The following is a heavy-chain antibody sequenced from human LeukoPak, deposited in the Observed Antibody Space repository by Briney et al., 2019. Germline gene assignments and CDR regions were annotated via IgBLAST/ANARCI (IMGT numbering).Heavy chain of an antibody. CDR2: IYYSGST. CDR3: ARTYYDFWSGYLNWFDP. D-gene: IGHD3-3*01. J-gene: IGHJ5*02. CDR1: GGSISSYY. V-gene: IGHV4-59*01. Sequence: SETLSLTCTVSGGSISSYYWSWIRQPPGKGLEWIGYIYYSGSTNYNPSLKSRVTISVKTSKNQFSLKLSSVTAADTAVYYCARTYYDFWSGYLNWFDPWGQGTLVTVSS.